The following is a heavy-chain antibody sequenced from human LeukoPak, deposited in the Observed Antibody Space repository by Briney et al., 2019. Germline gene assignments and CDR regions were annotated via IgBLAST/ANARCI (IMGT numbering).Heavy chain of an antibody. CDR2: ISYDGSNK. V-gene: IGHV3-30-3*01. CDR3: ARDASRIWSAVAGTAFDI. J-gene: IGHJ3*02. Sequence: GGSLRLSCAASGFTFSSYAMHRVRQAPGKGLEWVAVISYDGSNKYYADSVKGRFTISRDNSKNTLYLQMNSLRAEDTAVYYCARDASRIWSAVAGTAFDIWGQGTMVTVSS. D-gene: IGHD6-19*01. CDR1: GFTFSSYA.